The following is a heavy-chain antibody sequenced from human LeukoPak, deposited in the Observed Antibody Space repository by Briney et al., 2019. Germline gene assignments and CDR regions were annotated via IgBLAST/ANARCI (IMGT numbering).Heavy chain of an antibody. Sequence: SQTLSLTCTVSGGSISSGSYYWSWIRQPAGKGLEWIGRIYTSGSTNYNPSLKSRVTISVDTSKNQFSLKLSSVTAADTAVYYCARGIFGLFTTAGDYFDYWGQGTLVTVFS. CDR2: IYTSGST. CDR3: ARGIFGLFTTAGDYFDY. CDR1: GGSISSGSYY. D-gene: IGHD3/OR15-3a*01. V-gene: IGHV4-61*02. J-gene: IGHJ4*02.